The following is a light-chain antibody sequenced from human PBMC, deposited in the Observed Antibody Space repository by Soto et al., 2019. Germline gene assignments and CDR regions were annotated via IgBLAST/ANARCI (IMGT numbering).Light chain of an antibody. V-gene: IGKV1-5*03. Sequence: DIQMTQSPSTLSASVGDRVTITCRASQNIDILLAWYQHKPGKAPKLLIYEASTSQSAVPLRFSGSGSGTEFILTISSLEPDDFAAYYCQQFYSYPWAFGQGTKVEIK. J-gene: IGKJ1*01. CDR1: QNIDIL. CDR3: QQFYSYPWA. CDR2: EAS.